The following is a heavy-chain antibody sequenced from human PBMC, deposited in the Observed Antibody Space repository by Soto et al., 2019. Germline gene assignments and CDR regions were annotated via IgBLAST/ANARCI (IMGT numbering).Heavy chain of an antibody. V-gene: IGHV1-69*13. D-gene: IGHD3-9*01. CDR2: IIPIFGTA. CDR1: GYTFTSYD. Sequence: SVKVSCKASGYTFTSYDINWVRQAPGQGLEWMGGIIPIFGTANYAQKFQGRVTITADESTSTAYMELSSLRSEDTAVYYCARDTTLTYFAYWGQGTLVTVSS. J-gene: IGHJ4*02. CDR3: ARDTTLTYFAY.